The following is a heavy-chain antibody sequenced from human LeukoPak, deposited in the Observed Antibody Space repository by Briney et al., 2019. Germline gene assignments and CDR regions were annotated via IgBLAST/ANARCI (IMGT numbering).Heavy chain of an antibody. D-gene: IGHD6-13*01. CDR2: ISYDGSNK. Sequence: PGGSLRLSCAASGFTFSSYAMHWFRQAPGKGLEWVAVISYDGSNKYYADSVKGRFTISRDNSKNTLYLQMNSLRAEDTAVYYCARGKYSSSWYDVYDYWGQGTLVTVSS. V-gene: IGHV3-30*04. J-gene: IGHJ4*02. CDR3: ARGKYSSSWYDVYDY. CDR1: GFTFSSYA.